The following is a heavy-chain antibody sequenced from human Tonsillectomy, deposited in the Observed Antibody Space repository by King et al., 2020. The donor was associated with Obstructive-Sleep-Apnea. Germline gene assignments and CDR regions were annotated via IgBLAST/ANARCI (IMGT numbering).Heavy chain of an antibody. CDR1: GGTFSNYA. V-gene: IGHV1-69*09. CDR3: ARDGCIITSCPHNSYYGSDV. D-gene: IGHD2-2*01. CDR2: IIPILDLP. Sequence: VQLVQSGAEVKKPGSAVKVSCKASGGTFSNYAISWVRQAPGQGLEWMGGIIPILDLPHYAQKFQGRVTITADMSTSTAYMELSSLSSEDTAIYYCARDGCIITSCPHNSYYGSDVWGQGTTVTVPS. J-gene: IGHJ6*02.